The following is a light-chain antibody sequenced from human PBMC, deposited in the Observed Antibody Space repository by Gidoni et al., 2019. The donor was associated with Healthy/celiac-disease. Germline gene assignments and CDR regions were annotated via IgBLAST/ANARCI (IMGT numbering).Light chain of an antibody. CDR2: LGS. V-gene: IGKV2-28*01. CDR1: QSLLHSNGYNY. J-gene: IGKJ3*01. CDR3: MQALQTPLT. Sequence: SSQSLLHSNGYNYLDWYLQKPGQSPQLLIYLGSNRASGVPDRFSGRGSGTDFTLKISRVEAEDVGVYYCMQALQTPLTFGPXTKVDIK.